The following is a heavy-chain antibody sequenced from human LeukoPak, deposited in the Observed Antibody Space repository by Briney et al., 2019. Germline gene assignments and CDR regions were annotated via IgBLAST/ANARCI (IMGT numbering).Heavy chain of an antibody. V-gene: IGHV3-7*01. J-gene: IGHJ4*02. CDR1: GFTFSNYW. Sequence: GGSLRLSCAASGFTFSNYWMSWVRQAPGKGLEWVANIKQDGSEKYYVDSVKGRFTISRDNAKNSLYLQMNSLRDEDTAVYYCARGSMGYWGQGTLVTVSS. CDR2: IKQDGSEK. D-gene: IGHD2-8*01. CDR3: ARGSMGY.